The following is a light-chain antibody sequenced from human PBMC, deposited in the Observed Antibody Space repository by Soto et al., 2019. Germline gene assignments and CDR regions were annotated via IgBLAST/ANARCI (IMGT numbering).Light chain of an antibody. CDR2: DAS. Sequence: EIVLTQSPATLSLSPGDRATLSCRASQSVISYLAWYQQKPGQAPRLLSYDASNRDTGIPARFSGSGSGTDFDLTISSLEPEDFAVYYCQQRSNWPPGITCGGGTKVEIK. CDR1: QSVISY. V-gene: IGKV3-11*01. J-gene: IGKJ4*01. CDR3: QQRSNWPPGIT.